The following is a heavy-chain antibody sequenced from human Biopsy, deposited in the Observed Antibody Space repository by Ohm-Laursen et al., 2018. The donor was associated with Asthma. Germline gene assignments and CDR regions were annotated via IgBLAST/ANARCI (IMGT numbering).Heavy chain of an antibody. V-gene: IGHV1-69*01. Sequence: SSVKVSCKSSGGTLNNYAINWVRQAPGQGLEWMGGISPIFGSIKYAQKFQDRVTISEDVFRNTAHLELSSLRSEDTAVLYCAKARCYYFYCDMEVWGQGTTVTVSS. J-gene: IGHJ6*02. CDR2: ISPIFGSI. D-gene: IGHD3-3*01. CDR1: GGTLNNYA. CDR3: AKARCYYFYCDMEV.